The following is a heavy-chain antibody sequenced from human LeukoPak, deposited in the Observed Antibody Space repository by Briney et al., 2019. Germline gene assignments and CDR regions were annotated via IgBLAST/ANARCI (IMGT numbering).Heavy chain of an antibody. CDR3: AKAGNLLGELPLGY. CDR1: GFTFDDYA. CDR2: ISWNSGSI. J-gene: IGHJ4*02. D-gene: IGHD3-10*01. Sequence: GGSLRLSCAASGFTFDDYAMHWVRQAPGKGLEWVSGISWNSGSIGYADSVKGRFTISRDNAKNSLYLQMNSLRAEDTALYYCAKAGNLLGELPLGYWGQGTLVTVSS. V-gene: IGHV3-9*01.